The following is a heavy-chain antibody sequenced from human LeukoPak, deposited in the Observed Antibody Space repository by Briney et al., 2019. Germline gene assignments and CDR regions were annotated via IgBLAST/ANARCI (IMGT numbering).Heavy chain of an antibody. CDR3: ARSTLCTNGVCPKGRNFDY. D-gene: IGHD2-8*01. V-gene: IGHV1-69*13. CDR2: IIPIFGTA. J-gene: IGHJ4*02. CDR1: GGTFISYA. Sequence: ASVKVSCKASGGTFISYAISWVRQAPGQGLEWMGGIIPIFGTANYAQKFQGRVTITADESTSTAYMELSSLRSEDTAVYYCARSTLCTNGVCPKGRNFDYWGQGTLVTVSS.